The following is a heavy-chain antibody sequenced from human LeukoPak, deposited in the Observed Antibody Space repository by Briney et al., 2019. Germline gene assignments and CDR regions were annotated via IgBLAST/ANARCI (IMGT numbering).Heavy chain of an antibody. CDR3: ARSLGHYYDSSGYYFDY. J-gene: IGHJ4*02. CDR2: IIPILGIA. CDR1: GGTFSSYA. V-gene: IGHV1-69*04. D-gene: IGHD3-22*01. Sequence: ASVKVSCKASGGTFSSYAISWVRQAPGQGLEWMGRIIPILGIANYAQKFQGRVTITADKSTSTAYVELSSLRSEDTAVYYCARSLGHYYDSSGYYFDYWGQGTLVTVSS.